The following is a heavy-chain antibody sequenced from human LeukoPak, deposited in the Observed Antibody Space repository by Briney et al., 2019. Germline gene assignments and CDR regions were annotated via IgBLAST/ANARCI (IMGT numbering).Heavy chain of an antibody. V-gene: IGHV1-69*05. CDR2: IIPIFGTA. J-gene: IGHJ4*02. CDR1: GGTFSSYA. Sequence: SEKVSCKASGGTFSSYAISWVRQAPGQGLEWMGGIIPIFGTANHAQKFQGRVTITTDESTSTAYMELSSLRSEDTAVYYCARVRQAVVMDYWGQGTLVTVSS. D-gene: IGHD4-23*01. CDR3: ARVRQAVVMDY.